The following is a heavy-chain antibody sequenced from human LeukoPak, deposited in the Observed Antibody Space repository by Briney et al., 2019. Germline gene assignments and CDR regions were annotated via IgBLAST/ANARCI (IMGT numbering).Heavy chain of an antibody. D-gene: IGHD2-15*01. CDR1: GFTFDDYA. Sequence: PGRSLRLSCAASGFTFDDYAMHWVRQAPGKGLEWVSGVSWNSGSIGYADSVKGRFTISRDNAKNSLYLQMNSLRAEDTALHYCAKDRRARDIGGFDYWGQGTLVTVSS. CDR2: VSWNSGSI. J-gene: IGHJ4*02. CDR3: AKDRRARDIGGFDY. V-gene: IGHV3-9*01.